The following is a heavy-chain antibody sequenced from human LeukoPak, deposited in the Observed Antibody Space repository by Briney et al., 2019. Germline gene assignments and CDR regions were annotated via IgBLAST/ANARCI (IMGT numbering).Heavy chain of an antibody. D-gene: IGHD3-9*01. CDR1: GGSISSSNW. CDR2: IYHSGST. CDR3: ARVGILYDILTCHYYFDY. V-gene: IGHV4-4*02. J-gene: IGHJ4*02. Sequence: SETLSLTCAVSGGSISSSNWWSWVRQPPGKGLEWIGKIYHSGSTNYNPSLKSRVTISVDKSKNQFSLKLSSVTAADTAVYYCARVGILYDILTCHYYFDYWGQGTLVTVSS.